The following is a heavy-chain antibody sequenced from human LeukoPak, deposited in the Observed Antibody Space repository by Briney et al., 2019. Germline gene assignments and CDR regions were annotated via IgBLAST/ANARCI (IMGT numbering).Heavy chain of an antibody. CDR1: GFTFSRHW. Sequence: GGSLRLSCVASGFTFSRHWMSWLRQAPGKGLEWVANMYTNGHEIYFGDSVKGRFSISRDNAKNSLFLHMNNLSPEHTATYYCTNWVFTAGGTRPDFWGRGTLVTVSS. CDR2: MYTNGHEI. J-gene: IGHJ4*02. CDR3: TNWVFTAGGTRPDF. D-gene: IGHD3-16*01. V-gene: IGHV3-7*02.